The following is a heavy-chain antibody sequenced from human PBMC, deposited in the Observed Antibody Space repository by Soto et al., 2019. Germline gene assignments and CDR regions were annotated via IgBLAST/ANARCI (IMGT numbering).Heavy chain of an antibody. D-gene: IGHD6-6*01. Sequence: QVQLVQSGAEVRKPGSSVKVSCKISGGTFTNYVISWLRQAPGQGLEWMGGLIPIFGAANLAQKFQSRVTITADESTSTVNMELSSLTSEDTAFYYCARGRSSPNFDPWGQGTLVTVSS. CDR3: ARGRSSPNFDP. CDR2: LIPIFGAA. J-gene: IGHJ5*02. CDR1: GGTFTNYV. V-gene: IGHV1-69*01.